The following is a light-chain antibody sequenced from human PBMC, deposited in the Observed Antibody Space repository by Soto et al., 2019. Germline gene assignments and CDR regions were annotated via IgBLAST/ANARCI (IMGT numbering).Light chain of an antibody. Sequence: EIVMTQSPATLSVSPGERATLSCRASQPIRNNLAWFQLRPGQAPRLLISGTSNRATGIPDRFSGSGSGTDFTLTISRLEPEDFAVYFCQQFGNSPWTFGQGTKVDIK. CDR1: QPIRNN. J-gene: IGKJ1*01. V-gene: IGKV3-20*01. CDR2: GTS. CDR3: QQFGNSPWT.